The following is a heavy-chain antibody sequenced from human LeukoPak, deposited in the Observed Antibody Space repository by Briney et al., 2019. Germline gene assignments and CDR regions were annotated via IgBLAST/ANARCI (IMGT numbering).Heavy chain of an antibody. CDR1: GFTFSGYW. J-gene: IGHJ4*02. V-gene: IGHV3-74*01. CDR3: ARVGYYYDSSGYYYGVRYFDY. D-gene: IGHD3-22*01. Sequence: GGSLRLSCAASGFTFSGYWMHWVRQAPGKGLVWVSRINSDGSSTSYADSVKGRFTISRDNAKNTLYLQMNSLRAEDTAVYYCARVGYYYDSSGYYYGVRYFDYWGQGTLVTVSS. CDR2: INSDGSST.